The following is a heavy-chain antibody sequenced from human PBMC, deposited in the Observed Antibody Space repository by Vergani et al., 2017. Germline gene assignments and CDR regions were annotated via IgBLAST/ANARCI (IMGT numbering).Heavy chain of an antibody. CDR3: AREGGLYGAAGTPPPDDY. J-gene: IGHJ4*02. CDR2: INPNSGGT. CDR1: GYTFTGYY. V-gene: IGHV1-2*02. D-gene: IGHD6-13*01. Sequence: QVQLVQSGAEVKKPGASVKVSCKASGYTFTGYYMHWVRQAPGQGLEWMGWINPNSGGTNYAQKFQGRVTMTRDTSISTAYMELSRLRSDDTAVYYCAREGGLYGAAGTPPPDDYWGQGTLVTVSS.